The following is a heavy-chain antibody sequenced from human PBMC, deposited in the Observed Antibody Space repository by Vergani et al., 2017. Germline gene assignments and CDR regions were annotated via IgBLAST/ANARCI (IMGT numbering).Heavy chain of an antibody. J-gene: IGHJ5*02. CDR1: GVTFNQYG. D-gene: IGHD1-14*01. Sequence: QVQLVESGGGVVQPGRSLRLSCAASGVTFNQYGMHWVRPAPGKGLEWVAVTWYDGSNKQYADSVKGRFTISRDNSKSTMYLQMNSLRDEDTGVYYCARDLRLLYNRFDPWGQGTLVTVSS. V-gene: IGHV3-33*01. CDR2: TWYDGSNK. CDR3: ARDLRLLYNRFDP.